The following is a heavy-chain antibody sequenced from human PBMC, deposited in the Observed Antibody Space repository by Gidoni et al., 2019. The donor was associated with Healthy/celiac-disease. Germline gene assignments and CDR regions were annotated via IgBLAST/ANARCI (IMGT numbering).Heavy chain of an antibody. Sequence: QLQLQESGPGLVKPSETPSLTCTVPGGSISSSSYYWGWIRQPQGKVLEWLGRIYYSGSTYYNPSLKSRVTISVDTSKNLFSLKLSSVTAADTAVYYCARPSYYYDSSGYFDYWGQGTLVTVSS. CDR3: ARPSYYYDSSGYFDY. J-gene: IGHJ4*02. V-gene: IGHV4-39*01. CDR2: IYYSGST. CDR1: GGSISSSSYY. D-gene: IGHD3-22*01.